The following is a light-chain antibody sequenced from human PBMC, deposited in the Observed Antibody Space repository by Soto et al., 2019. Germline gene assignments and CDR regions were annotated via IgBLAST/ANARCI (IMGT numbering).Light chain of an antibody. CDR3: QHRSNWPAT. V-gene: IGKV3-11*01. CDR2: DAS. J-gene: IGKJ1*01. CDR1: QSVNTY. Sequence: EIVLTQSPATLSLSPGERATLSCRASQSVNTYLAWYQQKPGQAPRLLIYDASNRATGIPARCSGSGSGTDFTLTISRLEPEDFAVYYCQHRSNWPATFGQGTKVEIK.